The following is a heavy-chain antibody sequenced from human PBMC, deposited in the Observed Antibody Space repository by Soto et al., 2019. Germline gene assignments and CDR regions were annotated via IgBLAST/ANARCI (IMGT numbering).Heavy chain of an antibody. J-gene: IGHJ3*01. CDR2: ISDSGDNT. V-gene: IGHV3-23*01. CDR1: GFTFNTYA. CDR3: AKPQTFYYVFDAFDV. D-gene: IGHD3-10*02. Sequence: QPGGSLRLSCAASGFTFNTYAMSWVRLAPGKGLEWVSSISDSGDNTYYADSVKGRFTISRDNFEKTLYLRMNSLRAEDTAVYYCAKPQTFYYVFDAFDVWGQGTMVTVSS.